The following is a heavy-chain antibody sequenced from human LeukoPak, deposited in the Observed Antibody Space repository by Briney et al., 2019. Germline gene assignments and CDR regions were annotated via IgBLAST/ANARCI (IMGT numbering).Heavy chain of an antibody. V-gene: IGHV4-59*01. D-gene: IGHD3-3*01. Sequence: PSETLSLTCTVSNGFISNYYWSWIRQPPGKGLEWIGYIYNSGTTNYKSSLKSRVTISVDTSKNQFSLKLSSVTAADTAVYYCARYNYDFWSGYSKWFDPWGQGTLVTVSS. CDR2: IYNSGTT. CDR1: NGFISNYY. J-gene: IGHJ5*02. CDR3: ARYNYDFWSGYSKWFDP.